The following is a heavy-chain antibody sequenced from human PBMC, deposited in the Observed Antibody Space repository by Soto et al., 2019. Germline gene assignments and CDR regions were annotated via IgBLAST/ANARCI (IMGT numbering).Heavy chain of an antibody. CDR1: GGSISSYY. V-gene: IGHV4-59*01. J-gene: IGHJ6*02. CDR3: ARDRRRYFDWLLSRTTYYYYGMDV. CDR2: IYYSGST. D-gene: IGHD3-9*01. Sequence: LSLTCTVSGGSISSYYWSWIRQPPGKGLEWIGYIYYSGSTNYNPSLKSRVTISVDTSKNQFSLKLSSVTAADTAVYYCARDRRRYFDWLLSRTTYYYYGMDVWGQGTTVTVSS.